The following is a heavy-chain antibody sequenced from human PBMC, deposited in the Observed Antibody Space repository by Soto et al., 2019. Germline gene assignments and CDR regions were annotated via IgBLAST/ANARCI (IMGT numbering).Heavy chain of an antibody. CDR1: GDSIGGVGY. Sequence: PWETLSLTCTVSGDSIGGVGYWSWIRQFPGRGLEWIGCISSSGSTYYNPALNNRISLSLDTSQNQFSLKLLSVTAADTAIYYCARSGVTGIVIPSHWFDPWGQGTPVTVSS. D-gene: IGHD2-21*02. CDR3: ARSGVTGIVIPSHWFDP. CDR2: ISSSGST. J-gene: IGHJ5*02. V-gene: IGHV4-31*03.